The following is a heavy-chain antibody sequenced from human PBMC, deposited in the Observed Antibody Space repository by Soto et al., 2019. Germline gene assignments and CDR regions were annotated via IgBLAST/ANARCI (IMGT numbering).Heavy chain of an antibody. Sequence: GGSLRLSCAASGFTFSSYWMHWVRQAPGKGLARVSRINSDGSRTSYADSVKGRFTISSDNAKTTLYLQMNSLRAHDPAVYYCARDRTSPPYGMVVWGQGTTVTVSS. J-gene: IGHJ6*02. CDR3: ARDRTSPPYGMVV. V-gene: IGHV3-74*01. CDR2: INSDGSRT. CDR1: GFTFSSYW.